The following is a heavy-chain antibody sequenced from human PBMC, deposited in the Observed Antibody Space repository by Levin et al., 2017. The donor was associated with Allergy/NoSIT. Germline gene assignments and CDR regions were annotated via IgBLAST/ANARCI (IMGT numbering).Heavy chain of an antibody. V-gene: IGHV4-59*01. J-gene: IGHJ3*02. CDR3: ARHIAARSSFDAFDS. Sequence: NPSETLSLTCTVSGGSISSYYWSWIRQPPGKGLEWIGYIYYSGSTNYNPSLKSRVTISVDTSKNQFSLKLSSVTAADTAVYYCARHIAARSSFDAFDSWGQGTMVTVSS. CDR1: GGSISSYY. D-gene: IGHD6-6*01. CDR2: IYYSGST.